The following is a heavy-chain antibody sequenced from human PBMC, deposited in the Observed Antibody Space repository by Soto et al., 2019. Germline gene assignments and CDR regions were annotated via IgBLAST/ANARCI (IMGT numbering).Heavy chain of an antibody. CDR2: ISSSGSTI. CDR1: GFTFSDYY. D-gene: IGHD5-18*01. J-gene: IGHJ6*02. Sequence: GGSLRLSCAASGFTFSDYYMSWIRQAPGKGLEWVSYISSSGSTIYYADSVKGRFTISRDNAKNSLYLQMNSLRAEDTAVYYCATYSSTGYYYYYGMDVWGQGTTVTVSS. V-gene: IGHV3-11*01. CDR3: ATYSSTGYYYYYGMDV.